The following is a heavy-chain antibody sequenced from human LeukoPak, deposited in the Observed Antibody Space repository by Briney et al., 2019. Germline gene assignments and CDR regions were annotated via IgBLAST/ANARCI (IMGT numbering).Heavy chain of an antibody. CDR1: GGSISSYY. CDR2: IYYSGRT. V-gene: IGHV4-59*01. CDR3: ASTPRGTTSSFAFNI. Sequence: PSETLSLTCTVSGGSISSYYWSWIRQPPGKGLEWIGYIYYSGRTNYNPSLKSRVTISVDTSRNQFSLKLSSATAADTAVYYCASTPRGTTSSFAFNIWGQGTMVTVSS. D-gene: IGHD2-2*01. J-gene: IGHJ3*02.